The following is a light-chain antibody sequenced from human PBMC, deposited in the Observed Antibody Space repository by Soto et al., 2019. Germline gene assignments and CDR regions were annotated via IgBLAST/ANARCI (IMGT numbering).Light chain of an antibody. Sequence: EIVLTQSPGTLTLSPGERATLSCRARQSISSTYLAWYQKKPGQAPRLLLYGASSRATGIPDRFSGSGSGRDFTLTISRLEPEESAVYYCQQYGSSSFSFGPETKVQIK. V-gene: IGKV3-20*01. CDR1: QSISSTY. CDR2: GAS. CDR3: QQYGSSSFS. J-gene: IGKJ3*01.